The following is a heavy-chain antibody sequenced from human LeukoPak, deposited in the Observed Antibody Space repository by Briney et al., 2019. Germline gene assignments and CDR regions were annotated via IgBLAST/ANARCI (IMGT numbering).Heavy chain of an antibody. Sequence: GGSLRLSCAASGFTFSRQWMSWVRQAPGKGLEWVANINPDGSDKYYVDSVKGRFTISRDNAKSSLYLQMNSLRAEDTAVYYCAKLPYGDYNHHWGQGTLVTVSS. CDR2: INPDGSDK. V-gene: IGHV3-7*05. CDR3: AKLPYGDYNHH. D-gene: IGHD4-17*01. CDR1: GFTFSRQW. J-gene: IGHJ5*02.